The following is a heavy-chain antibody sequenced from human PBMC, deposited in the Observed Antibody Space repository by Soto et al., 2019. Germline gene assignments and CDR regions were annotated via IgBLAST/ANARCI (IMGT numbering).Heavy chain of an antibody. J-gene: IGHJ5*02. D-gene: IGHD1-20*01. CDR2: IYYSGST. V-gene: IGHV4-39*01. Sequence: QLQLQESGPGLVKPSETLSLTCTVSGGSISSSSYYWGWIRQRPGKGLEWIGSIYYSGSTYYNPSRKSRVTISVDTSKTQFSLKLSSVTAADTAVYYCARQVAITKKNWFDPWGQGTLVTVSS. CDR1: GGSISSSSYY. CDR3: ARQVAITKKNWFDP.